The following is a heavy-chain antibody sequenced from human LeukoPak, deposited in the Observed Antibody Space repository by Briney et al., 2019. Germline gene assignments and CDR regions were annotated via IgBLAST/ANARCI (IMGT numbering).Heavy chain of an antibody. J-gene: IGHJ3*02. D-gene: IGHD1-1*01. CDR1: SGSISSGGYY. Sequence: SETLSLTCTVSSGSISSGGYYWSWIRQHPGKGLEWIGYIYYSGSTYYNPSLKSRLTISLDTSKNQFSLKLSSVTAADTAVYYCAREGHNWNDEGGTFDIWGQGTMVTVSS. V-gene: IGHV4-31*03. CDR3: AREGHNWNDEGGTFDI. CDR2: IYYSGST.